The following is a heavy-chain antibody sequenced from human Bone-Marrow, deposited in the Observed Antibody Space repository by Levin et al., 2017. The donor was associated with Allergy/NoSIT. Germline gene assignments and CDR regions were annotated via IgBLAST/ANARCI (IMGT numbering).Heavy chain of an antibody. CDR2: IYHSGST. CDR3: ARDMRYCSSTSCRNSYYYYYMDV. V-gene: IGHV4-38-2*02. D-gene: IGHD2-2*01. CDR1: GYSISSGYY. J-gene: IGHJ6*03. Sequence: GSLRLSCAVSGYSISSGYYWGWIRQPPGKGLEWIGSIYHSGSTYYNPSLKSRVTISVDTSKNQFSLKLSSVTAADTAVYYCARDMRYCSSTSCRNSYYYYYMDVWGKGTTVTVSS.